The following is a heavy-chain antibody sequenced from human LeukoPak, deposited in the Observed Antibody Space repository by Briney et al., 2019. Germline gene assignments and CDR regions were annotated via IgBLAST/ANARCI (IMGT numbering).Heavy chain of an antibody. Sequence: KPSETLSLTCAVSGYSISSGYYWGWIRQPPGKGLEWIGSIYHSGSTYYNPSLKSRVTISVDTSKNQFSLKLSSVTAADTAVYYCATSVCSSTSCYRNFDYWGQGTLVTVS. J-gene: IGHJ4*02. CDR1: GYSISSGYY. V-gene: IGHV4-38-2*01. CDR3: ATSVCSSTSCYRNFDY. D-gene: IGHD2-2*01. CDR2: IYHSGST.